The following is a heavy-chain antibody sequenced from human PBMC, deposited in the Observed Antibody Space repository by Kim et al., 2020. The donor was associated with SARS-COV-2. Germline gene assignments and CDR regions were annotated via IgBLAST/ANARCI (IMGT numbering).Heavy chain of an antibody. CDR3: AKDRGVRAAAATLWLAEYFQH. J-gene: IGHJ1*01. Sequence: GGSLRLSCAASGFTFSSYAMSWVRQAPGKGLEWVSAISGSGGSTYYADSVKGRFTISRDNSKNTLYLQMNSLRAEDTAVYYCAKDRGVRAAAATLWLAEYFQHWSQGTLVTGSS. D-gene: IGHD6-13*01. CDR2: ISGSGGST. V-gene: IGHV3-23*01. CDR1: GFTFSSYA.